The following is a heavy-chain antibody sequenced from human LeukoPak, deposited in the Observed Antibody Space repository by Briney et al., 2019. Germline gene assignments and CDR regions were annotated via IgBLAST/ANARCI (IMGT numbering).Heavy chain of an antibody. CDR2: INPSGGDT. CDR1: GYTFTSYG. V-gene: IGHV1-46*01. CDR3: ARGYPLDWNYFDY. D-gene: IGHD3/OR15-3a*01. Sequence: GASVKVSCKASGYTFTSYGISWVRQAPGQGLEWMGIINPSGGDTTYAQKFQGRGTMTRDTSTSTVYMELNSLRSEDTAVYYCARGYPLDWNYFDYWGQGTLVTVSS. J-gene: IGHJ4*02.